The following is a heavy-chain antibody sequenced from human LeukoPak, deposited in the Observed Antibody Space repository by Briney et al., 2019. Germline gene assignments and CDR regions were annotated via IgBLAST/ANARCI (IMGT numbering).Heavy chain of an antibody. CDR2: IRYDGSNK. Sequence: GGSLRLSCAASGFTFSSYGMHWVRQAPGKGLEWVAFIRYDGSNKYYADSVKGRFTISRDNSKNTLYLQMNSLRAEDTAVYYCAKDSMVYCSSTSCYGVNFDYWGQGTLVTVSS. D-gene: IGHD2-2*01. CDR1: GFTFSSYG. CDR3: AKDSMVYCSSTSCYGVNFDY. V-gene: IGHV3-30*02. J-gene: IGHJ4*02.